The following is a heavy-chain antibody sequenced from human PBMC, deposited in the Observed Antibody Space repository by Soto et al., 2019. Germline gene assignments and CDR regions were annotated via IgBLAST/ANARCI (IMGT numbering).Heavy chain of an antibody. CDR1: GYTFINYN. J-gene: IGHJ4*02. V-gene: IGHV1-18*01. CDR3: AKSPRGEMATD. CDR2: INTYNGMT. D-gene: IGHD5-12*01. Sequence: QVQLVQSGGEVKKPGASVTVSCKASGYTFINYNITWVRQAPGQGLEWMAWINTYNGMTDYAQRFQGRVTMNRDISTSTAYMELRNLGSDDTAVYFCAKSPRGEMATDWGQGTLVTVSA.